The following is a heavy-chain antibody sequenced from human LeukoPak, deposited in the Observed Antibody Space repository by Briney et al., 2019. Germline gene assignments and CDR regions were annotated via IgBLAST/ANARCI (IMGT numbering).Heavy chain of an antibody. CDR3: ARGDLATIVPFDY. Sequence: ASVKVSCKASGHTFTSYDINWVRQATGQGLEWMGWMNPNSGNTGYAQKFQGRVTMTRNTSISTAYMELSSLRSEDTAVYYCARGDLATIVPFDYWGQGTLVTVSS. CDR2: MNPNSGNT. V-gene: IGHV1-8*01. J-gene: IGHJ4*02. CDR1: GHTFTSYD. D-gene: IGHD5-24*01.